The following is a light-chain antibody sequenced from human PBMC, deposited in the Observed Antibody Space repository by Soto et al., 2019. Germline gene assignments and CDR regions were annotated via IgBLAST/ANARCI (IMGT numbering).Light chain of an antibody. CDR2: EVS. V-gene: IGLV2-14*01. J-gene: IGLJ1*01. Sequence: QSVLTQPASVSGSPGQSITISCTGTSSDVGAYNYVSWYQQHPGKAPKLMIYEVSNRPSGVSHRFSGSKSDNTASLTISGLQTDDEADYYCSSYTSRSTLVFGTGTKVTVL. CDR1: SSDVGAYNY. CDR3: SSYTSRSTLV.